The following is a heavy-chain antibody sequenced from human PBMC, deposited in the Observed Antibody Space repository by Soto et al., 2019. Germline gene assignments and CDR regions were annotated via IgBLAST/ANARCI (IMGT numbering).Heavy chain of an antibody. V-gene: IGHV1-69*13. J-gene: IGHJ2*01. D-gene: IGHD4-17*01. CDR2: IIPIFGTA. Sequence: SVKVSCKASGGTFSSYAISWVRQAPGQGLEWMGGIIPIFGTANYAQKFQGRVTITADESTSTAYMELSSLSSEDTAVYYCARGRSSYGDYINWYFDLWXRGTLVTVSS. CDR1: GGTFSSYA. CDR3: ARGRSSYGDYINWYFDL.